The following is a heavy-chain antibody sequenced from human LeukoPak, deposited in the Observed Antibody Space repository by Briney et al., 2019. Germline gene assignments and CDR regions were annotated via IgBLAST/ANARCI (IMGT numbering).Heavy chain of an antibody. V-gene: IGHV4-59*08. J-gene: IGHJ3*02. Sequence: PSETLSLTCTVSGGSISSYYWSWIRQPPGKGLEWIAYIYYSGSTNYNPSLKSRVTISVDTSKNQFSLKLSSVTAADTAVYYCATQGEGSYYYDSSGQHDAFDIWGQGTMVTVSS. CDR3: ATQGEGSYYYDSSGQHDAFDI. CDR1: GGSISSYY. CDR2: IYYSGST. D-gene: IGHD3-22*01.